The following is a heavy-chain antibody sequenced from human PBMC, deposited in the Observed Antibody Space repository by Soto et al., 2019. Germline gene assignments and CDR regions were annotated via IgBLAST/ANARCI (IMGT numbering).Heavy chain of an antibody. D-gene: IGHD2-15*01. CDR3: ARDGYCSGGSCYSDYYYYYMDV. Sequence: QVQLQESGPGLVKPSETLSLTCTVSGGSISSYYWSWIRQPPGKGLEWIGYIYYSGSTNYHPSLKSRVTIAVDTSKNRFSLKLSSVTAADTAVYYCARDGYCSGGSCYSDYYYYYMDVWGKGTTVTVSS. V-gene: IGHV4-59*01. CDR1: GGSISSYY. CDR2: IYYSGST. J-gene: IGHJ6*03.